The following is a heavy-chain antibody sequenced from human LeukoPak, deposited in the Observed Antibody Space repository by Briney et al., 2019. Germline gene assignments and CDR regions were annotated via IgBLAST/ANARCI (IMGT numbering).Heavy chain of an antibody. CDR2: IYYSGST. Sequence: SQTLSLTCTVSGGSISSGDYYWSWIRQPPGKGLEWIGYIYYSGSTYYNPSLKSRLTISVDTSKNQFSLKLSSVTAADTAVYYCARTTVVAKYFDYWGQGILVTVSS. J-gene: IGHJ4*02. D-gene: IGHD4-23*01. CDR1: GGSISSGDYY. V-gene: IGHV4-30-4*01. CDR3: ARTTVVAKYFDY.